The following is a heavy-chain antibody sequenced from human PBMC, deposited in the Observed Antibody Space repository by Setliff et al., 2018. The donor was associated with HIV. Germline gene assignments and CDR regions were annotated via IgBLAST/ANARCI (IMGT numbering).Heavy chain of an antibody. Sequence: KSSETLSLTCTVSGGSISSHCWSWIRPSPGKALEWIGYIYASGSIIYNPSLKSRVTMSVDTPKNEFSLKLSSMTAADTAVYYCARGIAVAGPYFDYWGQGTLVTVSS. V-gene: IGHV4-59*11. CDR2: IYASGSI. CDR3: ARGIAVAGPYFDY. CDR1: GGSISSHC. J-gene: IGHJ4*02. D-gene: IGHD6-19*01.